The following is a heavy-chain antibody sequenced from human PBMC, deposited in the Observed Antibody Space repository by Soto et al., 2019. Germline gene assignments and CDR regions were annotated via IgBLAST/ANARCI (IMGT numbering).Heavy chain of an antibody. CDR2: IIPISGTA. V-gene: IGHV1-69*01. Sequence: QVQLVQSGAEVKKPGSSVKVSCKASGGTFSSYAISWVRQAPGQGLEWMGGIIPISGTANYAQKFQGRVTITADESTXXAYMXLSSLRSEDTAVYYCARSQGSSTSLEIYYYYYYGMDVWGQGTTVTVSS. D-gene: IGHD2-2*01. CDR1: GGTFSSYA. CDR3: ARSQGSSTSLEIYYYYYYGMDV. J-gene: IGHJ6*02.